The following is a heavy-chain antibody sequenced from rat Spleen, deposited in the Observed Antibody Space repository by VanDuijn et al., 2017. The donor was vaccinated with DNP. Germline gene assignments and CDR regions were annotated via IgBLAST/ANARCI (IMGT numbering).Heavy chain of an antibody. D-gene: IGHD1-11*01. CDR1: GFNFNDYW. Sequence: EVKLVESGGGLVQPGRSLKLSCAASGFNFNDYWMGWVRQAPGKGLEWIGQINKDSSTITYIPSLKDKSTISRDNDQNTLYLQMSKLGSEDTAIYYCARGPNYGGYADYFDYWGQGVMVTVSS. CDR3: ARGPNYGGYADYFDY. J-gene: IGHJ2*01. CDR2: INKDSSTI. V-gene: IGHV4-2*01.